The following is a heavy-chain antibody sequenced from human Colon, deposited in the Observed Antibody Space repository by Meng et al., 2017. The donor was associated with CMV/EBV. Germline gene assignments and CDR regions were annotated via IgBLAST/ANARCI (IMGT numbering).Heavy chain of an antibody. CDR1: GFTFNNYD. Sequence: ASGFTFNNYDMHWVRQAPGRGLEWVAVIPYDGSRTYYADSVKGRFTISRDNSKITLYLQMNSLIPEDTAFYYCAKDRVGGGATTFDSWGQGTLVTVSS. CDR3: AKDRVGGGATTFDS. D-gene: IGHD3-16*01. J-gene: IGHJ4*02. V-gene: IGHV3-30*18. CDR2: IPYDGSRT.